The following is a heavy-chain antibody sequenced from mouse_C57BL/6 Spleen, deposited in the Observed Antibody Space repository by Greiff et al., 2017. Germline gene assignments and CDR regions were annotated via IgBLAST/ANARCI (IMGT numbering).Heavy chain of an antibody. CDR3: TRSLYYGNYFDY. J-gene: IGHJ2*01. Sequence: QVQLQQSGAELVRPGASVTLSCKASGYTFTDYEMHWVKQTPVHGLEWIGALDPETGGTAYNQKFKGKAILTADKSSSTAYMELRSLTSEDSAVYYCTRSLYYGNYFDYWGQGTTLTGSS. V-gene: IGHV1-15*01. CDR1: GYTFTDYE. CDR2: LDPETGGT. D-gene: IGHD2-1*01.